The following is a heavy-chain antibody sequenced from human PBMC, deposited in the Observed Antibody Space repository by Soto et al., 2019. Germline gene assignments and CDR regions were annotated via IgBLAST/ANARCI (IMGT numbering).Heavy chain of an antibody. CDR1: GFTFSIYG. D-gene: IGHD3-22*01. CDR2: MSYDGSNK. Sequence: QVQLVESGGGVVQPGRSLRLSCAASGFTFSIYGMHWVRQAPGKGLEWVAGMSYDGSNKYYADSVKGRFTISRDNSKNTLYLQMNSLRAEDTAVYYCAKVPHIVGETYYFDYWGQGTLVTVSS. J-gene: IGHJ4*02. CDR3: AKVPHIVGETYYFDY. V-gene: IGHV3-30*18.